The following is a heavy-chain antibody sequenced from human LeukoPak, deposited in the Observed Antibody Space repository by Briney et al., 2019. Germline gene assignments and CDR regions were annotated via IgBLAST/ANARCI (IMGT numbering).Heavy chain of an antibody. CDR1: GFSFSSYA. J-gene: IGHJ4*02. V-gene: IGHV3-30-3*01. Sequence: HPGGSLRLASAASGFSFSSYAMHWVRQAPGKGLEWVAVISYDGSNKYYADSVKGRFTISRDNSKNTLYLQMISLRAEDTAVYYCARASGPIVVVPAAMLLWGQGTLVTVSS. CDR2: ISYDGSNK. CDR3: ARASGPIVVVPAAMLL. D-gene: IGHD2-2*01.